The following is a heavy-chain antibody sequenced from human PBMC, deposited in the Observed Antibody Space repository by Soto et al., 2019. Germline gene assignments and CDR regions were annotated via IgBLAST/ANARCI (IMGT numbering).Heavy chain of an antibody. CDR2: IYSGGTT. D-gene: IGHD3-22*01. CDR3: ARDRSGDSSGYYGWD. CDR1: GFNVSTTY. Sequence: EVQLVESGGGLIQSGGSLRLSCAASGFNVSTTYMAWVRQAPGKGLEWVSIIYSGGTTYYAESVKGRFTISRDNSKNTLYIKMNSLRADDTAVYYFARDRSGDSSGYYGWDWGEGTLVPVSS. V-gene: IGHV3-53*01. J-gene: IGHJ4*02.